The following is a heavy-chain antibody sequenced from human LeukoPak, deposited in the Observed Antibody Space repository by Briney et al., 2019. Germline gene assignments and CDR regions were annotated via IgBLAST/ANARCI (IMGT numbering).Heavy chain of an antibody. CDR3: ASQAGSYYFRAFDI. Sequence: SETLSLTCTVSGGSISSYYWSWLRQPPGKGLEWIGYIYYSGSTNYNPSLKSRVTISVDTSKNQFSLKLSSVTAADTAVYYCASQAGSYYFRAFDIWGQGTMVTVSS. V-gene: IGHV4-59*01. J-gene: IGHJ3*02. D-gene: IGHD1-26*01. CDR2: IYYSGST. CDR1: GGSISSYY.